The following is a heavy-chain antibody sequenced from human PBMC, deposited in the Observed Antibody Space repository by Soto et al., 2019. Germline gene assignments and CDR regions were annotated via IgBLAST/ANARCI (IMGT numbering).Heavy chain of an antibody. Sequence: SETLSLTCTVSGGSITSYYWTWIRQSPGQGLECLGLIYYTGNTNYNPSLAGRVTISADTSKNQFFLNLRSVTAADTAVYYCARDLRYGSGSSYGMDVWGQGTVVTVSS. CDR2: IYYTGNT. CDR3: ARDLRYGSGSSYGMDV. CDR1: GGSITSYY. V-gene: IGHV4-59*01. D-gene: IGHD3-10*01. J-gene: IGHJ6*02.